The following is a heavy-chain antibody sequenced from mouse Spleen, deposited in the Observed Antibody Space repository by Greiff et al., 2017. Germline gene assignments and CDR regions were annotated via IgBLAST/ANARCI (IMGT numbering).Heavy chain of an antibody. D-gene: IGHD1-1*01. CDR3: ARAYGTIFDY. CDR1: GYSITSGYY. CDR2: ISYDGSN. Sequence: EVQLQQSGPGLVKPSQSLSLTCSVTGYSITSGYYWNWIRQFPGNKLEWMGYISYDGSNNYNPSLKNRISITRDTSKNQFFLKLNSVTTEDTATYYCARAYGTIFDYWGQGTTLTVSS. J-gene: IGHJ2*01. V-gene: IGHV3-6*01.